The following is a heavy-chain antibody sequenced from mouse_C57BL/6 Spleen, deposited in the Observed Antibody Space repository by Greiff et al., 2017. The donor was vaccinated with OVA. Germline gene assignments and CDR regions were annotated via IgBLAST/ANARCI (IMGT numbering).Heavy chain of an antibody. CDR1: GFNIKDDY. J-gene: IGHJ3*01. D-gene: IGHD2-5*01. V-gene: IGHV14-4*01. CDR2: IDPENGDT. CDR3: TAYSNPFAY. Sequence: VQLQQSGAELVRPGASVKLSCRASGFNIKDDYMHWVKQRPEQGLEWIGWIDPENGDTEYASKFQGKATITADTSSNTAYLQLSSLTSEDTAVYYCTAYSNPFAYWGQGTLVTVSA.